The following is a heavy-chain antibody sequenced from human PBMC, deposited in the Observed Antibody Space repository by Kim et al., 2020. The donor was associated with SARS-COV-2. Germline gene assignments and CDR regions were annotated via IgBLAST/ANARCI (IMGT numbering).Heavy chain of an antibody. CDR3: ASPISGSASAFDI. D-gene: IGHD1-26*01. Sequence: SAQKLQDRVTMTTATSTSTAYMELRSLRSDDTAVYYCASPISGSASAFDIWGQGTMVTVSS. J-gene: IGHJ3*02. V-gene: IGHV1-18*01.